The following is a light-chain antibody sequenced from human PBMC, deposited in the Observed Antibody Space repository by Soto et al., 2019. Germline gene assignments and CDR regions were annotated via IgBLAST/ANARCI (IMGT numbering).Light chain of an antibody. CDR1: SSDIGGYNY. V-gene: IGLV2-14*03. CDR3: TAYTSRITLDV. J-gene: IGLJ2*01. Sequence: QSALTQPASVSGSPGQSITISCSGTSSDIGGYNYVSWYQHHPAKAPNLMIFDDIYRPSGVSNRFSGSKSGNTASLTISGLQAEDEADYYCTAYTSRITLDVFGGGTKLTVL. CDR2: DDI.